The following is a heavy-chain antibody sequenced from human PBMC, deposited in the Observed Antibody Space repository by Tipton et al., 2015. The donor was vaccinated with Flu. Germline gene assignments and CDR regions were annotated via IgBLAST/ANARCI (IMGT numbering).Heavy chain of an antibody. CDR2: IYNSEYT. CDR1: NGSISSYY. Sequence: LRLSCTISNGSISSYYWNWIRQPPGKGLEWIGYIYNSEYTKYIPSLKSRVTISVDTSKNQFSLQLRSVTAADTAVYYCARDPSLGMPDLFDFWGQGTLVTASS. CDR3: ARDPSLGMPDLFDF. D-gene: IGHD2-2*01. V-gene: IGHV4-59*12. J-gene: IGHJ4*02.